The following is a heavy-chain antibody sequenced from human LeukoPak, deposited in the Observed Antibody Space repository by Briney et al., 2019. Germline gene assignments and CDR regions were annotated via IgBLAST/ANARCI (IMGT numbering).Heavy chain of an antibody. CDR2: IYHSGST. Sequence: SETLSLTCAVYGGSFSGYYWSWIRQPPGKGLEWIGEIYHSGSTNYNPSLKSRATISVDKSKNQFSLKLSSVTAADTAVYYCARRGAVAGTPRNWFDPWGQGTLVTVSS. V-gene: IGHV4-34*01. CDR3: ARRGAVAGTPRNWFDP. D-gene: IGHD6-19*01. J-gene: IGHJ5*02. CDR1: GGSFSGYY.